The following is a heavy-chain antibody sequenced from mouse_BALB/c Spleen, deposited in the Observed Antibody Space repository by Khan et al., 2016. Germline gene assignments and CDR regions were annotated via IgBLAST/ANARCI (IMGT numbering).Heavy chain of an antibody. Sequence: QMQLEESGAELVRPGASVKLSCKASGHPFTTYWMNWFKQRPEQGLEWIGRIDPYDSETHYDQKFKDKAILTVDKSSSTAFMQLSSLTSDDSAVYYCARGSKVFDYWGQGTTLTVSS. V-gene: IGHV1-52*01. J-gene: IGHJ2*01. CDR1: GHPFTTYW. CDR3: ARGSKVFDY. CDR2: IDPYDSET.